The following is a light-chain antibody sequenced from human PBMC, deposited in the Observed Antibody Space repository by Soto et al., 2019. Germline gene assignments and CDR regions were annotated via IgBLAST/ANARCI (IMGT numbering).Light chain of an antibody. CDR2: EVT. J-gene: IGLJ2*01. Sequence: QYALTQPASVSGSPGQSITISCTGTSSDVGGYNFVSWYQQYPGKAPKLIIYEVTDRPSGVSNRFSGSKSGSTASLTISGLQAEDEADYYCSSYTRRNTLAFGGGTKVTVL. CDR1: SSDVGGYNF. V-gene: IGLV2-14*01. CDR3: SSYTRRNTLA.